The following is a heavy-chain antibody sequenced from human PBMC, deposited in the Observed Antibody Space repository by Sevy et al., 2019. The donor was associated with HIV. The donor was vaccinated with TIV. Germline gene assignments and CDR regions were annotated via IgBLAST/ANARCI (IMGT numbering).Heavy chain of an antibody. CDR1: GGSISSYY. D-gene: IGHD1-20*01. CDR2: IYYSGST. V-gene: IGHV4-59*13. Sequence: SETLSLTCTVSGGSISSYYWSWIRQPPGKGLEWIGYIYYSGSTNYNPSLKSRVTISVDTSKNQFSLKLSSVTAADTAMYYCARSPRSMYNWNYDYWGQGTLVTVSS. CDR3: ARSPRSMYNWNYDY. J-gene: IGHJ4*02.